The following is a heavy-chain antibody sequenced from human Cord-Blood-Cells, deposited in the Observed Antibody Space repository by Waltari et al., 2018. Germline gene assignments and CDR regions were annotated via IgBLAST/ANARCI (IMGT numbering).Heavy chain of an antibody. CDR1: GFTFSSYA. CDR2: ISGSGGST. Sequence: EVQLLESGGGLVQPGGSLRLSCAASGFTFSSYALSWVRQAPGKGLEWVSAISGSGGSTYYADSVKGRFTISRDNSKNTLYLQMNSLRAEDTAVYYCAKEGEAGYCSGGSCYYFDYWGQGTLVTVSS. J-gene: IGHJ4*02. V-gene: IGHV3-23*01. CDR3: AKEGEAGYCSGGSCYYFDY. D-gene: IGHD2-15*01.